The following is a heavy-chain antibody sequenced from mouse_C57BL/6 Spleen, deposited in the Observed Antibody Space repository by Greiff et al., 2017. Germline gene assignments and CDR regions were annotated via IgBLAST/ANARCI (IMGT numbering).Heavy chain of an antibody. D-gene: IGHD3-2*02. J-gene: IGHJ1*03. CDR2: IYPGDGDT. Sequence: VQLQQSGAELVKPGASVKISCKASGYAFSSYWMNWVKPRPGKGLEWIGQIYPGDGDTNYKGKFKGQDTLTAAQSYSTAYMQLRSLTSEGAAEYCCARTHLRYFDVWGTGTTVTVSS. CDR1: GYAFSSYW. CDR3: ARTHLRYFDV. V-gene: IGHV1-80*01.